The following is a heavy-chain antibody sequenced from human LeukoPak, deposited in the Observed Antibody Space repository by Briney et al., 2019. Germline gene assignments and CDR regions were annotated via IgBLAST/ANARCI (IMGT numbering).Heavy chain of an antibody. CDR1: GGSISSSSYY. CDR3: ASIRLGEPYDAFDI. D-gene: IGHD3-16*01. CDR2: IYHSGST. Sequence: PSETLSLTCTVSGGSISSSSYYWGWIRQPPGKGLEWIGSIYHSGSTYYNPSLKSRVTISVDTSKNQFSLKLSSVTAADTAVYYCASIRLGEPYDAFDIWGQGTMVTVSS. V-gene: IGHV4-39*07. J-gene: IGHJ3*02.